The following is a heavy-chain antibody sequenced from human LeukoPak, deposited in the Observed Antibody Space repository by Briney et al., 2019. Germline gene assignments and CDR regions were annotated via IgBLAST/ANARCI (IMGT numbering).Heavy chain of an antibody. CDR2: INHSGST. Sequence: SETLSLTCAVYGGSFSGYYWSWIRQPPGKGLEWIGEINHSGSTNYNPSLKSRVTISVDTSKNQFSLKLSSVTAADTAVYYCARGSSSFAPWGQGTLVTVSS. J-gene: IGHJ5*02. V-gene: IGHV4-34*01. CDR1: GGSFSGYY. CDR3: ARGSSSFAP. D-gene: IGHD6-19*01.